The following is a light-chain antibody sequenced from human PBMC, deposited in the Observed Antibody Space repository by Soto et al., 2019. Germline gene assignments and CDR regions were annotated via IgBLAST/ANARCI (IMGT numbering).Light chain of an antibody. J-gene: IGKJ1*01. CDR1: QTVSSAY. Sequence: EMVLTQSPGTLSLSPGDSATLSCRASQTVSSAYVAWYQQKPGQAPKLLTYDASRRASGTPDRFSGSGSGTDYTLTISRLEPEDFAVYYCHQYGTSPQTFGQGTKVEIK. V-gene: IGKV3-20*01. CDR3: HQYGTSPQT. CDR2: DAS.